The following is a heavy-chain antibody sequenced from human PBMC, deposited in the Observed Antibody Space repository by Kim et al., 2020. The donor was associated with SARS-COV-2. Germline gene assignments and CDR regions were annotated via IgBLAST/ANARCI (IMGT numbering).Heavy chain of an antibody. Sequence: SLKGRVTISVDTSKNQFSLKLSSVTAADTAVYYCARLPYDILTGYKNVDYWGQGTLVTVSS. CDR3: ARLPYDILTGYKNVDY. D-gene: IGHD3-9*01. V-gene: IGHV4-39*01. J-gene: IGHJ4*02.